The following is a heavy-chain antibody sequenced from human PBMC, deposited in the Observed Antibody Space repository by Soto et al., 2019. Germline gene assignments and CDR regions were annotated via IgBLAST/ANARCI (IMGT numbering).Heavy chain of an antibody. Sequence: PGGSLRLSCEVSGFTFSGFDMHWVLQPTGNGLEWVSTIGTAGDTYYAVSVKGRFTISRDNAKNSLSLQMNSLRAGDTAVYFCARGQEVGAHFFDSWGHGTQVTVSS. CDR3: ARGQEVGAHFFDS. CDR2: IGTAGDT. D-gene: IGHD2-15*01. V-gene: IGHV3-13*01. CDR1: GFTFSGFD. J-gene: IGHJ4*01.